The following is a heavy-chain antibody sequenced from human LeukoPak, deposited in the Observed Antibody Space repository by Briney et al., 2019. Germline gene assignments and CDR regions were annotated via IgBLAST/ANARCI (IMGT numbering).Heavy chain of an antibody. Sequence: PGGSLRLSCAASRFTFSVYSMNWVRQAPGKGLEWVSYISSSSSTIYYADSVKGRFTISRDNAKNSLYLQMNSLRAEDTAVYYCARVSPITMIVVDRNYYYYGMDVWGQGTTVTVSS. V-gene: IGHV3-48*04. J-gene: IGHJ6*02. CDR3: ARVSPITMIVVDRNYYYYGMDV. D-gene: IGHD3-22*01. CDR2: ISSSSSTI. CDR1: RFTFSVYS.